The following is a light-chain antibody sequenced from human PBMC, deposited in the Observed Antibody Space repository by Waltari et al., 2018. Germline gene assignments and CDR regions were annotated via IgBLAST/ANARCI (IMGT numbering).Light chain of an antibody. CDR2: DVR. CDR3: SSYRGSDNSVV. CDR1: SSDVGGYNY. Sequence: QSALTQPASVSGSPGQSITISCTGTSSDVGGYNYVSWYQQHPGKAPKLMIYDVRTRPSVFPYRCSVSKSGNTASRTISGLQAEDEADYYCSSYRGSDNSVVFGGGTKLTVL. V-gene: IGLV2-14*03. J-gene: IGLJ2*01.